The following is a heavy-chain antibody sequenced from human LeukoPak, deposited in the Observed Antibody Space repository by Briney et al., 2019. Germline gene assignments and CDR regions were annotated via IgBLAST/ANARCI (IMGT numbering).Heavy chain of an antibody. CDR1: GFTFSSFA. J-gene: IGHJ4*02. CDR2: ISYDGSNK. V-gene: IGHV3-30-3*01. CDR3: ARKYDTSGYYYPYFDY. D-gene: IGHD3-22*01. Sequence: PGRSQRLSCAASGFTFSSFAMYWVRQAPGKGLEWVAVISYDGSNKYYADSVKGRFTTSRDNSKNTLDLQMTSLRAEDTAVYYCARKYDTSGYYYPYFDYWGQGTLVTVSS.